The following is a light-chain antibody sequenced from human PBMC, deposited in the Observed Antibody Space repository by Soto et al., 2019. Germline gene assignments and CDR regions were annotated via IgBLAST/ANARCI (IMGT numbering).Light chain of an antibody. Sequence: DVVMTQSPVSRAVTLGQRASISCRSSQSLLHSNGYNYLDWYLQKPGQSPQLLIYLGSNRASGVPDRFSGSGSGTDFTLKISRVEAEDVGVYYCMQPLQSWTFGQGTKVDIK. CDR1: QSLLHSNGYNY. J-gene: IGKJ1*01. V-gene: IGKV2-28*01. CDR2: LGS. CDR3: MQPLQSWT.